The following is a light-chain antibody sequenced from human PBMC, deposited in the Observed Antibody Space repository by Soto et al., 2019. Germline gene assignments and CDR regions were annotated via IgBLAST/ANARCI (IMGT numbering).Light chain of an antibody. CDR2: DAS. CDR3: QQYNSYPWT. Sequence: DIQMTQSPATLSASVGDRVTITCRASQSVRSWLAWYQQKPGTAPKLLIFDASRLESGVPSRFSGSASGTEFTLIIGSLQPDDFATYYCQQYNSYPWTFGQGTKVDIK. J-gene: IGKJ1*01. CDR1: QSVRSW. V-gene: IGKV1-5*01.